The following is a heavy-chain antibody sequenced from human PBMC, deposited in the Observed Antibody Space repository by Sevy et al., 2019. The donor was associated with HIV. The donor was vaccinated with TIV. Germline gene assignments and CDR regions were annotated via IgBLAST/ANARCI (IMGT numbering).Heavy chain of an antibody. D-gene: IGHD4-17*01. V-gene: IGHV3-43D*03. J-gene: IGHJ6*02. CDR1: GFTFDDYA. Sequence: GGSLRLSCAASGFTFDDYAMHWVRQAPGKGLEWVSLISWDGGSTYYADSVKGRFTISRDNSKNCPYLQMNSLRAEDTALYYCAKEMHGDYYYYGMDVWRQGTTVTVSS. CDR2: ISWDGGST. CDR3: AKEMHGDYYYYGMDV.